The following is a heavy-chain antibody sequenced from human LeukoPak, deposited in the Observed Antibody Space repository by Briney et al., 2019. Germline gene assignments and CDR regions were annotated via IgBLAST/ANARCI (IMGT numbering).Heavy chain of an antibody. D-gene: IGHD6-19*01. J-gene: IGHJ3*02. CDR1: GGTVNNSA. CDR2: IIPIFGTA. Sequence: ASLKVSCKTPGGTVNNSATSCVPQAPRQGLQWMGGIIPIFGTANYAQKCQGRVTITADESTSTAYMELSSLRSEDTAVYYCAREYSSGPDAFDIWGQGTMVTVSS. V-gene: IGHV1-69*01. CDR3: AREYSSGPDAFDI.